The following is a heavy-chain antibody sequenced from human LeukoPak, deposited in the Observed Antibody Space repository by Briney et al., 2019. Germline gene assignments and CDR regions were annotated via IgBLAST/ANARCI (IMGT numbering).Heavy chain of an antibody. CDR3: ARAYSSSWYEGRWFDP. Sequence: PSETLSLTCTVSGGSLSSYYWSWIRQPPGKGLEWIGYIYYSGSTNYNPSLKSRVTISVDTSKNQFSLKLSSVTAADTAVYYCARAYSSSWYEGRWFDPWGQGTLVTVSS. J-gene: IGHJ5*02. CDR1: GGSLSSYY. CDR2: IYYSGST. V-gene: IGHV4-59*01. D-gene: IGHD6-13*01.